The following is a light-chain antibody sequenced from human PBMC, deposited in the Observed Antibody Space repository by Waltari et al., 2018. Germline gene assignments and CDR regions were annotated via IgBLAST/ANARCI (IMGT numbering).Light chain of an antibody. CDR2: EVS. J-gene: IGLJ3*02. Sequence: QSALTQPASVSGSPGQSITISCPGTSNDVGFYNYVSWYQQHPGNPPKLMVYEVSYRPSGISNRFSGSKSGNTASLTISGLQADDEADYYCSSYTRINTLMFGGGTKVTVL. CDR3: SSYTRINTLM. V-gene: IGLV2-14*01. CDR1: SNDVGFYNY.